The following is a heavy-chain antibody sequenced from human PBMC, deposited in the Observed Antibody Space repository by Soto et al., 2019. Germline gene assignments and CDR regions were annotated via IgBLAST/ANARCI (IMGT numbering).Heavy chain of an antibody. Sequence: GASVKVSCKVSGYTLTELSMHWVRQAPGKGLEWMGGFDPEDGETIYAQKFQGRVTMAEDTSTDTAYMELSSLRSEDTAVYYCATARGRWLTDRNDYWGQGTLVTVSS. D-gene: IGHD5-12*01. V-gene: IGHV1-24*01. J-gene: IGHJ4*02. CDR3: ATARGRWLTDRNDY. CDR1: GYTLTELS. CDR2: FDPEDGET.